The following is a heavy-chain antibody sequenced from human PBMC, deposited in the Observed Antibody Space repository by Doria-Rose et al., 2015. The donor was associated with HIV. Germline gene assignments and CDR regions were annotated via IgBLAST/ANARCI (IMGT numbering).Heavy chain of an antibody. J-gene: IGHJ4*02. D-gene: IGHD6-13*01. CDR3: ARIKSSRWYHKYYFDF. CDR2: IYSDDAR. Sequence: QITLKESGPVLVKPTETLTLTCTVSGVSLSSPGMDVSWIRQPPGKALEWLANIYSDDARSSKTSLKSRLAIPRGTAKSQVVLTMTDMVPVDTATYYCARIKSSRWYHKYYFDFWGQGTLVIVSA. CDR1: GVSLSSPGMD. V-gene: IGHV2-26*01.